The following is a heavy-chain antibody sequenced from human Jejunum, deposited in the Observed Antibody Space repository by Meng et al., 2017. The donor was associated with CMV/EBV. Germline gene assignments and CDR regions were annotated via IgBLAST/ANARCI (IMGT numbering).Heavy chain of an antibody. Sequence: ASGFTFGRYAMSWVRQAPGTGLEWVSAISGNGGNTYYADSVKGRFTISRDNSKNTLYLQINSLKAEDTAVYYCAKSPGWELPFDYWGQGTLVTVSS. J-gene: IGHJ4*02. CDR1: GFTFGRYA. V-gene: IGHV3-23*01. D-gene: IGHD1-26*01. CDR2: ISGNGGNT. CDR3: AKSPGWELPFDY.